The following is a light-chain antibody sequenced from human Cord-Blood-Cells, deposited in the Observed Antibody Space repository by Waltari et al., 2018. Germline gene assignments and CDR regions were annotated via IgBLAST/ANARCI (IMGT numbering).Light chain of an antibody. CDR3: AAWDDSLSGWV. J-gene: IGLJ3*02. V-gene: IGLV1-47*01. Sequence: LTQPPSASGTPGQRVTISCSGSSSNIGSNYVYWYQQLPGTAPKLLIYRNNQRPSGVPDRFSGSKSGTSASLAISGLRSEDEADYYCAAWDDSLSGWVFGGGTKLTVL. CDR1: SSNIGSNY. CDR2: RNN.